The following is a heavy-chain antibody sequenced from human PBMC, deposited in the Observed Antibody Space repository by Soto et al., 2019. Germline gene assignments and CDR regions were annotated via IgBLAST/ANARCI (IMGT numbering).Heavy chain of an antibody. CDR3: SRRAPEGFDP. CDR1: GGSISRSSYY. V-gene: IGHV4-39*01. CDR2: MYYSGST. Sequence: PSETLSLTCNVSGGSISRSSYYWGWIRQPPGKGLEWIGSMYYSGSTYYNLSLKSRVTISIDTPKNQLSLKLTSVTAADTAAYYCSRRAPEGFDPWGQGTLVTV. J-gene: IGHJ5*02.